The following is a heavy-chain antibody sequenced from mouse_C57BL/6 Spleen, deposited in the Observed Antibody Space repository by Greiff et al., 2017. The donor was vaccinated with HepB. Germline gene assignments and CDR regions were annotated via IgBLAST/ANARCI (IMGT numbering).Heavy chain of an antibody. CDR3: VRDHGYDVGGAYYFDY. Sequence: EVQLVESGGGLVQPKGSLKLSCAASGFTFNTYAMHWVRQAPGKGLEWVARIRSKSSNYATYYADSVKDRFTISRDDSQSMLYLQMNNLKTEDTAMYYCVRDHGYDVGGAYYFDYWGQGTTLTVSS. CDR2: IRSKSSNYAT. D-gene: IGHD2-2*01. V-gene: IGHV10-3*01. J-gene: IGHJ2*01. CDR1: GFTFNTYA.